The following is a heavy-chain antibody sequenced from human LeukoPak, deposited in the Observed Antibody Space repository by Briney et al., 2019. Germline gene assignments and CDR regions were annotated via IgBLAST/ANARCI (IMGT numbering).Heavy chain of an antibody. D-gene: IGHD3-16*01. CDR1: GFTFNDYY. CDR2: ISSSGSSL. Sequence: GGSLRPSCAVSGFTFNDYYMSWLRQAPGEGLEGVSYISSSGSSLYYADSVKGRFTISRHNAKNSLYLQMNSLRAEDTAVYYCARDLGTPSAYWGQGTLVTVSS. J-gene: IGHJ4*02. CDR3: ARDLGTPSAY. V-gene: IGHV3-11*04.